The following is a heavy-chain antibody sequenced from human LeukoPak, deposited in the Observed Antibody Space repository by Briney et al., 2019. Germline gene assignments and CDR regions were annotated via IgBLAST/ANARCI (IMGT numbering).Heavy chain of an antibody. CDR2: VDPEDGET. Sequence: ASVKISCKVSGYTFTDYYMHWVQRAPGKGLEWMGLVDPEDGETIYAEKFQGRVTITADTSTDTAYMELSSLRSEDTAVYYCATVHSSSWYFAIDYWGQGTLVTVSS. J-gene: IGHJ4*02. CDR3: ATVHSSSWYFAIDY. V-gene: IGHV1-69-2*01. D-gene: IGHD6-13*01. CDR1: GYTFTDYY.